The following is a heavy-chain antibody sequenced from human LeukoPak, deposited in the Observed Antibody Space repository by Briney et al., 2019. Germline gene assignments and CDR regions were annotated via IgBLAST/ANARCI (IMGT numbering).Heavy chain of an antibody. CDR3: ARESSSWYRTID. CDR1: GGSISSSSYY. CDR2: IYYSGST. Sequence: SETLSLTCTVSGGSISSSSYYWGWIRQPPGKGLEWIGSIYYSGSTYYNPSLKSRVTISVDTSKNQFSLRLSSVTAADTAVYYCARESSSWYRTIDWGQGTLVTVSS. D-gene: IGHD6-13*01. V-gene: IGHV4-39*07. J-gene: IGHJ4*02.